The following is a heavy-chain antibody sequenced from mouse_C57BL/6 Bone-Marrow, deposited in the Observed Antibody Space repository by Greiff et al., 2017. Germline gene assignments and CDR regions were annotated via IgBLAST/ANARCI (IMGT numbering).Heavy chain of an antibody. CDR2: INPSSGYT. CDR1: GYTFTSYT. V-gene: IGHV1-4*01. CDR3: AKRDYGSRYYLDD. D-gene: IGHD1-1*01. J-gene: IGHJ2*01. Sequence: QVQLKQSGAELARPGASVKMSCKASGYTFTSYTMHWVKQRPGQGLEWIGYINPSSGYTKYNQKFKDKATLTADKSSSTAYMQLSSLTSEDSAVYYCAKRDYGSRYYLDDWGQGTTLTVSS.